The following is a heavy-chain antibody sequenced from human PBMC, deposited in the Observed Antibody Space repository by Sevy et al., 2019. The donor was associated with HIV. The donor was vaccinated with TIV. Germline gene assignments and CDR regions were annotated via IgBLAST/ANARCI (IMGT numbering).Heavy chain of an antibody. J-gene: IGHJ4*02. V-gene: IGHV3-7*01. CDR2: INQDGSKI. Sequence: GGSLRLSCAASGFTFTTYWMTWVRQAPGKGLEWVANINQDGSKINYVDSVKGRFIISRDNAKKSLYVQMNSLRADDTAVYYWARFGIFEKSESQYRFMDYWGQGTLVTVSS. D-gene: IGHD6-6*01. CDR1: GFTFTTYW. CDR3: ARFGIFEKSESQYRFMDY.